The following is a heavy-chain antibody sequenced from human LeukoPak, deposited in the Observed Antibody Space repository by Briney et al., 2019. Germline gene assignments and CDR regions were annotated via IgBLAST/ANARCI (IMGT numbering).Heavy chain of an antibody. D-gene: IGHD3-22*01. CDR2: IRYDGSNK. CDR1: GFTFSDYG. CDR3: ATSLVVLITHDVFDI. Sequence: GVSLRLSCAASGFTFSDYGMHWVRQAPGKGLEWMAFIRYDGSNKFYADSLKGRFTISRDNSKNTVYLPMNSLRAEDTAVYYCATSLVVLITHDVFDIWGQGTMVTVSS. J-gene: IGHJ3*02. V-gene: IGHV3-30*02.